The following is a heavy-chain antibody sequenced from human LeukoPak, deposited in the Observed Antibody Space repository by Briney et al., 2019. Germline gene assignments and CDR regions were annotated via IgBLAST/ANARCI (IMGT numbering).Heavy chain of an antibody. Sequence: ASVKVSCKASGYTFSTFGVSCVRHAPGQGLEWMGWISAYNSHTRYVEKFQGRVTMTIDTSTNTADMELRSLRSDDTAVYYCATTRGSHVLTPYFDYWGQGTLVTVSS. V-gene: IGHV1-18*01. CDR2: ISAYNSHT. D-gene: IGHD3-16*01. CDR1: GYTFSTFG. J-gene: IGHJ4*02. CDR3: ATTRGSHVLTPYFDY.